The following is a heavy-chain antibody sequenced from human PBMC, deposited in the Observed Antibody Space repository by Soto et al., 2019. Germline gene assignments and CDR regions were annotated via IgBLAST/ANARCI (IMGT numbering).Heavy chain of an antibody. D-gene: IGHD6-19*01. V-gene: IGHV3-23*01. CDR3: ARDAVPRNGEWDWFDP. CDR2: SIGGGGET. J-gene: IGHJ5*02. CDR1: GFTFSNYA. Sequence: EMQLLESGGGLVQTGESLRLSCTASGFTFSNYAMSWVRQAPGKGPEWVSSIGGGGETYDTDAVKGRFTVSRDDPKRALYLQMNSLRAEDTARYYCARDAVPRNGEWDWFDPCGQGTLVSVSS.